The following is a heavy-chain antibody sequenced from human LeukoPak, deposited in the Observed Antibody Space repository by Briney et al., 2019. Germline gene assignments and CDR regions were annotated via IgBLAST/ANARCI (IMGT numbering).Heavy chain of an antibody. V-gene: IGHV4-30-2*01. J-gene: IGHJ3*02. D-gene: IGHD6-6*01. CDR3: ASPSIAARSAAFDI. Sequence: PSETLSLTCTVSGGSISSGGYYWSWIRQPPGKGLEWIGYIYHSGSTYYNPSLKSRVTISVDRSKNQFSLKLSSVTAADTAVYYCASPSIAARSAAFDIWGQGTMVTVSS. CDR1: GGSISSGGYY. CDR2: IYHSGST.